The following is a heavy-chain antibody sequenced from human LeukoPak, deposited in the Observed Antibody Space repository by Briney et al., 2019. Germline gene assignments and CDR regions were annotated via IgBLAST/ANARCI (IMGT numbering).Heavy chain of an antibody. D-gene: IGHD2-2*01. Sequence: SETLSLTCAVYGGSFSGYYWGWIRQPPGKGLEWIGSIYYSGSTYYNPSLKSRVTISVDTSKNQFSLKLSSVTAADTAVYYCARVVIVVVPAARTNNWFDPWGQGTLVTVSS. CDR2: IYYSGST. CDR3: ARVVIVVVPAARTNNWFDP. CDR1: GGSFSGYY. V-gene: IGHV4-34*01. J-gene: IGHJ5*02.